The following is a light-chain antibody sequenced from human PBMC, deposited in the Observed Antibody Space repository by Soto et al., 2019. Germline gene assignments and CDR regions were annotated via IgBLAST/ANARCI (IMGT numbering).Light chain of an antibody. CDR2: GAS. J-gene: IGKJ1*01. CDR3: QQYYNWWT. CDR1: QSVGSN. Sequence: EIVMTQSPATQSESPGDRATLSCRASQSVGSNLAWYQQKPGQAPRLLIYGASTRVTGIPARFSGSGSGTEFTLTISSLQSEDFAVYHCQQYYNWWTFGQGTKVDIK. V-gene: IGKV3-15*01.